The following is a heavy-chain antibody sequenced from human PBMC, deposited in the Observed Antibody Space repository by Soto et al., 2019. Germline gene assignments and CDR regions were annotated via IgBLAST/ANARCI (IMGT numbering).Heavy chain of an antibody. CDR2: IYYSGST. CDR1: GGSISSGDYY. Sequence: QVQLQESGPGLVKPSQTLSLTCTVSGGSISSGDYYWRWIRQPPGKGLEWIGYIYYSGSTYYNPSLQSRVTISVDTSKNQFSLKLSSVTAADTAVYYCARGLTVVTPRVWDYWGQGTLVTVSS. J-gene: IGHJ4*02. D-gene: IGHD2-21*02. V-gene: IGHV4-30-4*01. CDR3: ARGLTVVTPRVWDY.